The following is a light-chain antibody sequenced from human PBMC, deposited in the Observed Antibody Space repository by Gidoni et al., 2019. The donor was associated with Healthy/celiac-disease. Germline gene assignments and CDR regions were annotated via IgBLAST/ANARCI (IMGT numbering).Light chain of an antibody. CDR3: QQSYFIPLT. J-gene: IGKJ4*01. V-gene: IGKV1-39*01. Sequence: DIQMTQSPSSLSASVGDRVTITCRASQNIGVFLNCYQQKPRRAPSLLIYGASNLQSGIPSRFSRSGSGTDFTLTISHLQPDDFAIYYCQQSYFIPLTFGGGTKVEIK. CDR2: GAS. CDR1: QNIGVF.